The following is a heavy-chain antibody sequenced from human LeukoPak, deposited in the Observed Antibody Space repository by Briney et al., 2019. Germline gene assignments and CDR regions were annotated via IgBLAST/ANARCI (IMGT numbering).Heavy chain of an antibody. CDR2: ISHDGSDN. D-gene: IGHD3-22*01. J-gene: IGHJ3*01. CDR1: GFTFNSYG. CDR3: AKRYFYDSSRGAFDV. V-gene: IGHV3-30*13. Sequence: PGGSLRLSCAASGFTFNSYGMHWVRQAPGKGLEWVAVISHDGSDNYYADSVKGRFTISRDNSKNRLYLQMNSLRAGDTAVYYCAKRYFYDSSRGAFDVWGQGTMVTVSS.